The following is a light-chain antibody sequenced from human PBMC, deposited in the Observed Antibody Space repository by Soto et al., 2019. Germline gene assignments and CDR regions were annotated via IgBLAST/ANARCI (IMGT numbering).Light chain of an antibody. Sequence: EIVMTQSPATLSVSPGERATLSCRASQSVSSNLAWYQQKPGQAPRLLIYGASTRATGIPARFSGSGSGTEFTLTISRLQSEDFAVDYCQQYNNWPQTFGQGTKVEI. CDR1: QSVSSN. CDR3: QQYNNWPQT. V-gene: IGKV3-15*01. J-gene: IGKJ1*01. CDR2: GAS.